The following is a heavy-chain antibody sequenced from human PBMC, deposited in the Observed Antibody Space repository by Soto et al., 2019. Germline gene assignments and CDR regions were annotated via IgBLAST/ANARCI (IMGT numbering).Heavy chain of an antibody. J-gene: IGHJ6*02. CDR2: IYPDDSDT. V-gene: IGHV5-51*01. CDR3: ARHGIAARQLYYYGMDV. Sequence: TGESLKFSCKGSGDSFTSYWIGWVRQMPGKGLEWMGIIYPDDSDTRYSPSFQGQVTISADKSISTAYLQWSSLKASDTAMYYCARHGIAARQLYYYGMDVWGQGTTVTVSS. CDR1: GDSFTSYW. D-gene: IGHD6-6*01.